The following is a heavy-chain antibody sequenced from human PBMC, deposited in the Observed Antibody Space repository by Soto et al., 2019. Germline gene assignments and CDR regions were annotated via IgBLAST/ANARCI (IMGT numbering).Heavy chain of an antibody. CDR3: ARDRGYCSGGSCYLHAFDI. J-gene: IGHJ3*02. CDR2: INAGNGNT. D-gene: IGHD2-15*01. CDR1: GYTFTSYD. Sequence: GASVKVSCKASGYTFTSYDMHWVRQAPGQRLEWMGWINAGNGNTKYSQKFQGRVTITRDTSASTAYMELSSLRSEDTAVYYCARDRGYCSGGSCYLHAFDIWGQGTMVTVSS. V-gene: IGHV1-3*01.